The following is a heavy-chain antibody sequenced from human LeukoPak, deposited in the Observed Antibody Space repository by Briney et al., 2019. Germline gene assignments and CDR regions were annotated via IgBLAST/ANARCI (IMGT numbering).Heavy chain of an antibody. CDR1: GFTFSSYA. CDR2: ISYDGSNK. J-gene: IGHJ5*02. D-gene: IGHD6-19*01. CDR3: AREVRYSSGWYSGFDP. Sequence: GGSLRLSCAASGFTFSSYAMHWVRQAPGKGLEWVAVISYDGSNKYYADSVKGRFTISRDNSKNTLYLQMNSLRAEDTAVYYCAREVRYSSGWYSGFDPWGQGTLVTVSS. V-gene: IGHV3-30-3*01.